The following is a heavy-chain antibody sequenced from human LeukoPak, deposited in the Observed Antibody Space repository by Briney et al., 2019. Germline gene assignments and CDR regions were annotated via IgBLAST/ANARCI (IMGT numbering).Heavy chain of an antibody. CDR2: INPSGGST. J-gene: IGHJ4*02. V-gene: IGHV1-46*01. D-gene: IGHD2-2*02. CDR1: GYTFTSYY. CDR3: ARIPPLYCSTSSCYSRSFDF. Sequence: ASVKVSCKASGYTFTSYYMHWVRQAPGQGLEWMGIINPSGGSTSYAQKFQGRVTMTRDMSTSTVYMELSSLRSEDTAVYYCARIPPLYCSTSSCYSRSFDFWGQGILVTVSS.